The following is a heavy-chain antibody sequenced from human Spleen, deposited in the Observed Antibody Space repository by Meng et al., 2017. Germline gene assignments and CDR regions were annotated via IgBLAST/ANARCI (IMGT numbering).Heavy chain of an antibody. Sequence: GESLKISCAASGFTFSSYEMNWVRQAPGKGLEWVSYISSSGSTIYYADSVKGRFTISRDNAKNSLYLQMNSLRAEDTAVYYCAGSEAYYYDSTNPLFDYWGQGTLVTVSS. CDR3: AGSEAYYYDSTNPLFDY. CDR1: GFTFSSYE. D-gene: IGHD3-22*01. V-gene: IGHV3-48*03. CDR2: ISSSGSTI. J-gene: IGHJ4*02.